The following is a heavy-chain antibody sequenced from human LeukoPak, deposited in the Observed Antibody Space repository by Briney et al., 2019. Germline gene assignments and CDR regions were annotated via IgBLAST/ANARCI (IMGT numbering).Heavy chain of an antibody. CDR2: ISSSSSYI. V-gene: IGHV3-21*01. Sequence: PGGSLRLSCAASGFTFSSYSMNWVRQAPGKGLEWGSSISSSSSYIYYADSVKGRFAISRDNAKNSLYLQMNSLRAEDTAVYYCARDRFTSSGWYGDYMDVWGKGTTVTVSS. J-gene: IGHJ6*03. D-gene: IGHD6-19*01. CDR1: GFTFSSYS. CDR3: ARDRFTSSGWYGDYMDV.